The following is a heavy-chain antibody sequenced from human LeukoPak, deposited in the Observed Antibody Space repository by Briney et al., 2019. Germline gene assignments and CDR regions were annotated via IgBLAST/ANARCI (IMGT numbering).Heavy chain of an antibody. Sequence: SQTLSLTCTVSGGSISSGSYYWSWLRQPAGTGLEWIGRIYTSGSTNYNPSLKSRVTISVDTSKNQFSLKLSSVTAADTAVYYCARLEYYFDYWGQGTLVTVSS. CDR2: IYTSGST. V-gene: IGHV4-61*02. J-gene: IGHJ4*02. CDR1: GGSISSGSYY. CDR3: ARLEYYFDY. D-gene: IGHD3-3*01.